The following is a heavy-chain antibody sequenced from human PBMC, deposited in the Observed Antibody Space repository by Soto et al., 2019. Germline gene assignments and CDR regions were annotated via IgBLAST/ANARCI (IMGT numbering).Heavy chain of an antibody. D-gene: IGHD1-26*01. CDR2: INPDGRTT. CDR1: GFTFSSYW. J-gene: IGHJ4*02. Sequence: GGSLRLSCAASGFTFSSYWMHWVRQVPGKGLVWVSRINPDGRTTNYTDSVKGRFTTSRNNAESTLHLQMNGLRAEDKAVYYCVRVYSATYRIDFWGQGXLLTVYS. CDR3: VRVYSATYRIDF. V-gene: IGHV3-74*01.